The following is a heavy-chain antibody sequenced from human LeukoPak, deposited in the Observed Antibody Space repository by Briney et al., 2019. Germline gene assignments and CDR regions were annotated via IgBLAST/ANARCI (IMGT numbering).Heavy chain of an antibody. V-gene: IGHV3-13*01. D-gene: IGHD4-23*01. CDR2: ICTAGDT. J-gene: IGHJ4*02. Sequence: GGSLRLSCAASGFTFSSYDMHWVRQAPGRGLEWVSAICTAGDTYYPGSVKGRFTISRENAKNSLYLQMNSLRAGDTAVYYCARSYGGHYDYWGQGTLVTVSS. CDR1: GFTFSSYD. CDR3: ARSYGGHYDY.